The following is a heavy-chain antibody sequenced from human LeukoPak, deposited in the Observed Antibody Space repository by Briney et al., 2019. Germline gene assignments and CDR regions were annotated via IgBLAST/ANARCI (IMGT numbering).Heavy chain of an antibody. J-gene: IGHJ4*02. Sequence: KPSETLSLTCTVSGGSISSYYWSWIRQPPGKGLEWIGYIYYSGSTNYNPSLKSRVTISVDTSKNQFSLKLSSVTAADTAVYYCARGVDYDYGAPQFDYWGQGTLVTVSS. CDR1: GGSISSYY. CDR2: IYYSGST. V-gene: IGHV4-59*01. CDR3: ARGVDYDYGAPQFDY. D-gene: IGHD4-17*01.